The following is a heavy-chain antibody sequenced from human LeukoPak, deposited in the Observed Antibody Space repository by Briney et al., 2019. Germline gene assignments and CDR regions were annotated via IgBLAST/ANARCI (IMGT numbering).Heavy chain of an antibody. V-gene: IGHV3-33*01. Sequence: GGSLRLSCAASGLTFSSYGMHWVRQAPGKGLEWVAVIWYDGSNKYYADSVKGRFTISRDNSRNTLYLQMNSLSAEDTAVYYCARDPDSSGWYAFDIWGQGTMVTVSS. CDR1: GLTFSSYG. CDR2: IWYDGSNK. CDR3: ARDPDSSGWYAFDI. J-gene: IGHJ3*02. D-gene: IGHD6-19*01.